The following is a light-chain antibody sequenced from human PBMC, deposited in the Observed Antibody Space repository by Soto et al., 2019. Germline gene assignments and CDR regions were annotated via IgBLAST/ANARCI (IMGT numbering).Light chain of an antibody. CDR3: HQYGDSLWT. J-gene: IGKJ1*01. CDR1: QSVSNNY. CDR2: GAS. Sequence: EIVLTQSPGTLSLSPGERATLSCRASQSVSNNYLAWYQQKPGQAPRLLIYGASSRAAGIPDRFSGSGSGTDFTLTISRLEPEDFAVYYCHQYGDSLWTFGQGTKVDIK. V-gene: IGKV3-20*01.